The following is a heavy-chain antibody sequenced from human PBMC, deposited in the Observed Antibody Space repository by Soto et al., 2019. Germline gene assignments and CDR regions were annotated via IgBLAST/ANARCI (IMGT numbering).Heavy chain of an antibody. CDR2: ISSSSSYI. J-gene: IGHJ6*02. V-gene: IGHV3-21*01. Sequence: EVQLVESGGGLVKPGGSLRLSCAASGFTFSSYSMNWVRQAPGKGLEWVSSISSSSSYIYYADSVKGRFTISRDNAKNSLYLQMNSLRAEDTAVYYCARDGANALYDYYGMDVWGQGTTVTVSS. CDR1: GFTFSSYS. CDR3: ARDGANALYDYYGMDV. D-gene: IGHD3-16*01.